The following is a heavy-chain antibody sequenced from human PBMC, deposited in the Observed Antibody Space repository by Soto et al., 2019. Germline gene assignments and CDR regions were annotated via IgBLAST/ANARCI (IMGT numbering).Heavy chain of an antibody. J-gene: IGHJ6*02. Sequence: EVQLVESGGGLVKPGGSLRLSCAASGFTFSNAWMSWVRQAPGKGLEWVGRIKSKTDGGTTDYAAPVKGRFTISRDDSKNTLYLQMNSMKTEDTAVYYCTTDTWVSSWYYYYYYYGMDVWGQGTTVTVSS. CDR1: GFTFSNAW. CDR2: IKSKTDGGTT. CDR3: TTDTWVSSWYYYYYYYGMDV. D-gene: IGHD6-13*01. V-gene: IGHV3-15*01.